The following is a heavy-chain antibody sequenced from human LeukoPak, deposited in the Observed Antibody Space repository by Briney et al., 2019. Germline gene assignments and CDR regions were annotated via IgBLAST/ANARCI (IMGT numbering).Heavy chain of an antibody. Sequence: GGSLRLSCAASGFTFSSYEMNWVRQAPGKGLEWVSYISSSGSTIYYADSVKGRFTISRDNAKNSLYLQMNSLRAEDTAVYYCARGAGVTTCYFDYWGQGTLVTVSS. V-gene: IGHV3-48*03. D-gene: IGHD4-17*01. CDR3: ARGAGVTTCYFDY. CDR2: ISSSGSTI. CDR1: GFTFSSYE. J-gene: IGHJ4*02.